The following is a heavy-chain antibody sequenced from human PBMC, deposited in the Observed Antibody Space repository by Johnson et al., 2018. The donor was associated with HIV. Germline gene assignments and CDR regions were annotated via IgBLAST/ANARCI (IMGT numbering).Heavy chain of an antibody. Sequence: QVQLVESGGGVVQPGRSLRLSCAASEFTFSTFSRNAMHWVRQAPGKGLEWVAVISYDGTNKYYADPVKGRFTVSRDNSKNTLYLQMNSLRAEDTAVYYCARESLDAFDIWGQGTMVTVSS. CDR1: EFTFSTFSRNA. CDR3: ARESLDAFDI. CDR2: ISYDGTNK. V-gene: IGHV3-30-3*01. J-gene: IGHJ3*02.